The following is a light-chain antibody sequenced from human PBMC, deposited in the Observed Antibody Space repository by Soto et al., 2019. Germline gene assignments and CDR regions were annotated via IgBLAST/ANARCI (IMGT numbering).Light chain of an antibody. V-gene: IGLV1-51*01. CDR3: GTWDSSLSAGVV. CDR2: DNN. Sequence: QSVLTQPPSVSAAPGQKVTISCSGSRSNIGKNYVSWYQQLPGTAPKLLIYDNNKRPSGIPDRFSGSKSGTSATLGITGLQTGDEADYYCGTWDSSLSAGVVFGGGTKVTVL. CDR1: RSNIGKNY. J-gene: IGLJ2*01.